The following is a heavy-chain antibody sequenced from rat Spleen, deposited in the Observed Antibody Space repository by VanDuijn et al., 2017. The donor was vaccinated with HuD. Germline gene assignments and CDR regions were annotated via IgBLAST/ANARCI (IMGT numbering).Heavy chain of an antibody. CDR2: ISYGDSSGHSST. CDR3: ARHGYNSYFDY. J-gene: IGHJ2*01. V-gene: IGHV5-29*01. Sequence: EVQLVESGGGLVQPGRSLKVSCAASGFTFSDFGMAWVRQAPTKGLEWVATISYGDSSGHSSTYYRDSVKGRLTISRDNAKTSLYLQMDSLRSADTATYYCARHGYNSYFDYWGQGVMVTVSS. CDR1: GFTFSDFG. D-gene: IGHD1-9*01.